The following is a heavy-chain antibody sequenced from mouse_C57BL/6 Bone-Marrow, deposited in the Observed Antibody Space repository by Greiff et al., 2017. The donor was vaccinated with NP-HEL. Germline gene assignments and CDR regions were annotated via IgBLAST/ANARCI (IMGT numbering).Heavy chain of an antibody. Sequence: QVQLQQSGAELVRPGASVKLSCKASGYTFTDYYINWVKQRPGQGLEWIARIYPGSGNTYYNEKFKGKATLTAEKSSSTAYMQLSSLTSEDSAVYFCAGPLYHGSSYEDYWGQGTTLTVSS. V-gene: IGHV1-76*01. D-gene: IGHD1-1*01. CDR1: GYTFTDYY. J-gene: IGHJ2*01. CDR2: IYPGSGNT. CDR3: AGPLYHGSSYEDY.